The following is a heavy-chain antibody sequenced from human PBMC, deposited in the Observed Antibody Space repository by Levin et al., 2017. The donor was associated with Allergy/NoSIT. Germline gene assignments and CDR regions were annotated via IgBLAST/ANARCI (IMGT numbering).Heavy chain of an antibody. D-gene: IGHD1-26*01. V-gene: IGHV3-23*01. CDR1: GFAFSNSA. Sequence: GESLRLSCAASGFAFSNSAMSWVRQAPGKGLEWVSSLSGSGGGTFYADSVKGRFTISRDNSKNTLYLQMNSLRAEDAAVYYCAKYHLSESYWGGSSGAFDIWGHGTMVTVSS. CDR2: LSGSGGGT. CDR3: AKYHLSESYWGGSSGAFDI. J-gene: IGHJ3*02.